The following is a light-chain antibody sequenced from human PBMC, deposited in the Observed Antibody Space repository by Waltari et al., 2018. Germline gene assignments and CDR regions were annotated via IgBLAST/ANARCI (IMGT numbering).Light chain of an antibody. CDR3: CSYAGSSTHVV. J-gene: IGLJ2*01. CDR2: EGS. CDR1: SSDVGSYNL. V-gene: IGLV2-23*01. Sequence: QSALTQPASVSGSPGQSITIPCTGTSSDVGSYNLVSRYQQHPGKAPKLMIYEGSKRPSGVSNRFSGSKSGNTASLTISGLQAEDEADYYCCSYAGSSTHVVFGGGTKLTVL.